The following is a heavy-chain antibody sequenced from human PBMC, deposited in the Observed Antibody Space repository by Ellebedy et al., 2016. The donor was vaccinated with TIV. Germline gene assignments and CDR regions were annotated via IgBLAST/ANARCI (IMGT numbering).Heavy chain of an antibody. J-gene: IGHJ4*02. CDR1: GYSFTSYW. Sequence: GESLKISXKGSGYSFTSYWIGWVRQMPGKGLEWMGIIYPDDSDTRYSPSFQGQVTISADKSISTAYLQWSSLKASDIAIYYCARGRAYTFDYWGQGTLVTVSS. D-gene: IGHD5-18*01. CDR3: ARGRAYTFDY. CDR2: IYPDDSDT. V-gene: IGHV5-51*01.